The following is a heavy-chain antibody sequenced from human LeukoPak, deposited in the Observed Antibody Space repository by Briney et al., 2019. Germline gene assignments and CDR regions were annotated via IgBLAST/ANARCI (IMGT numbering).Heavy chain of an antibody. CDR1: GFTFSSYG. V-gene: IGHV3-30*18. J-gene: IGHJ4*02. CDR3: AKDTSYDSSGVYDY. CDR2: ISYDGSNK. Sequence: GGSLRLSCAASGFTFSSYGMHWVRQAPGKGLEWVAVISYDGSNKYYADSVKGRFTISRDNAKNSLYLQMNSLRAEDTALYYCAKDTSYDSSGVYDYWGQGTLVTVSS. D-gene: IGHD3-22*01.